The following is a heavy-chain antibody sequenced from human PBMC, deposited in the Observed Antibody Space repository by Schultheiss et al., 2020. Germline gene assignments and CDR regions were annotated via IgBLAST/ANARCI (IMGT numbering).Heavy chain of an antibody. Sequence: FVKVSCKASGGTFSSYAISWVRQAPGQGLEWMGGIIPIFGTANYAQKFQGRVTITADKSTSTAYMELSSLRSEDTAVYYCARDSCSSTSCSLDYWGQGTLVTGSS. V-gene: IGHV1-69*06. D-gene: IGHD2-2*01. CDR2: IIPIFGTA. J-gene: IGHJ4*02. CDR1: GGTFSSYA. CDR3: ARDSCSSTSCSLDY.